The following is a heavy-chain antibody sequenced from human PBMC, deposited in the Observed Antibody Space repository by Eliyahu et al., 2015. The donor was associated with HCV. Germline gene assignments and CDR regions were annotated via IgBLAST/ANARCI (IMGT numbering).Heavy chain of an antibody. Sequence: APGKGLEWVSFITTTSSSIYYSDSVKGRFTISRDNAXNSLYXQMNSRRAEDTAVYYCAXEDGYCSGTTGDRCDEPXPYYYPXGRDVWGQGTPLTVSS. J-gene: IGHJ6*02. CDR3: AXEDGYCSGTTGDRCDEPXPYYYPXGRDV. V-gene: IGHV3-21*01. CDR2: ITTTSSSI. D-gene: IGHD2-15*01.